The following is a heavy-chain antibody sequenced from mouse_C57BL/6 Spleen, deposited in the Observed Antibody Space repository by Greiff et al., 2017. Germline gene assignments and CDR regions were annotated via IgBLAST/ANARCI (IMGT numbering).Heavy chain of an antibody. Sequence: EVHLVESGGDLVKPGGSLKLSCAASGFTFSSYGMSWVRQTPDKRLEWVATISSGGSYTYYPDSVKGRFTISRDNAKNTLYLQMSSLKSEDTAMYYCARRNYGDYYAMDYWGKGTSVTVSS. CDR2: ISSGGSYT. D-gene: IGHD1-2*01. CDR3: ARRNYGDYYAMDY. CDR1: GFTFSSYG. J-gene: IGHJ4*01. V-gene: IGHV5-6*01.